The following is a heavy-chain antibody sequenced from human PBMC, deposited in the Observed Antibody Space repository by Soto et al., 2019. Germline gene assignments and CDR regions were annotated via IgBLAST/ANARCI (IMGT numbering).Heavy chain of an antibody. CDR2: INSDGSST. Sequence: GGPLRLCCAASGVTFSGYGMHLVSQAPGKGLVWVSRINSDGSSTSYADSVKGRFTISRDNAKNTLYLQMNSLRAEDTAVYYCARARPWDMGSQWGQGTLVNVSS. D-gene: IGHD6-6*01. J-gene: IGHJ4*02. CDR1: GVTFSGYG. CDR3: ARARPWDMGSQ. V-gene: IGHV3-74*01.